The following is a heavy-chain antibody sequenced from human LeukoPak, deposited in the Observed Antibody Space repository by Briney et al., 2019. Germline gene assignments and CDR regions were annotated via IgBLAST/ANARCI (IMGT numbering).Heavy chain of an antibody. CDR2: IWYGGSNK. J-gene: IGHJ5*02. CDR3: AEESSKGWFDP. V-gene: IGHV3-30*02. Sequence: GGSLRLSCAASGFTFSSYWMSWVRQAPGKGLEWVAVIWYGGSNKYYADSVKGRFTISRDNSKNTLYLQMNSLRAEDTAVYYCAEESSKGWFDPWGQGTLVTVSS. CDR1: GFTFSSYW.